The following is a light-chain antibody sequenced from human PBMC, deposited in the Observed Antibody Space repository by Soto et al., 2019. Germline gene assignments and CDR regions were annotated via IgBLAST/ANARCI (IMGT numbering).Light chain of an antibody. CDR2: STS. CDR1: QTVSSSY. Sequence: EIVLTQSPGTLSLSPGERATLSCRASQTVSSSYFAWYQQKPGQAPRLLMYSTSSRATGIPDRFSGSGSGAEFTLTINSLQSEDFAVYYCQQYNNWPGTFGQGTKVDIK. J-gene: IGKJ1*01. CDR3: QQYNNWPGT. V-gene: IGKV3-20*01.